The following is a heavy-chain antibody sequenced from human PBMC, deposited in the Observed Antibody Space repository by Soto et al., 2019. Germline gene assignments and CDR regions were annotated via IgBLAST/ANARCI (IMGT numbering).Heavy chain of an antibody. J-gene: IGHJ6*02. CDR1: GVTFSSYA. CDR2: IIPILGTA. CDR3: ARQGIAAAAISLGYYYYGMDV. D-gene: IGHD6-13*01. Sequence: EASVKGSCKASGVTFSSYAISWVRQAPGQGREWMGGIIPILGTANYAQKFQGRVTITADESTSTAYMELSSLRSEDTAVYYCARQGIAAAAISLGYYYYGMDVWGQGTTVTVSS. V-gene: IGHV1-69*13.